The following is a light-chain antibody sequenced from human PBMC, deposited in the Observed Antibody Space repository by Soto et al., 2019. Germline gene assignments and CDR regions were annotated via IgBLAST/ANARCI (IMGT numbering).Light chain of an antibody. J-gene: IGKJ1*01. V-gene: IGKV3-15*01. CDR3: QQYNNWPPVA. CDR1: QSVSSN. Sequence: EIVMTQSPATLSVSPGERATLSCRASQSVSSNLAWYQQKPGQAPRLLIYGASTRATGIPARFSGSGSGTEFTLTISSLQSEDFAVYYCQQYNNWPPVAFGQGTKVDIK. CDR2: GAS.